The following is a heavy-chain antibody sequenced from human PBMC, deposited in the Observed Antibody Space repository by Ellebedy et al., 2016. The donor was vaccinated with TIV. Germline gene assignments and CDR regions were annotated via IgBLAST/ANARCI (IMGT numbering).Heavy chain of an antibody. Sequence: MPGGSLRLSCTVSGCPISSSSYYWGWIRQPPGTGLEWIGSIYYSGSTYYNPSLKSRVTISVDTSKNQFSLKLSSVTAADTAVYYCAREPALTVTTLTGADYWGQGTLVTVSS. V-gene: IGHV4-39*01. J-gene: IGHJ4*02. D-gene: IGHD4-17*01. CDR2: IYYSGST. CDR1: GCPISSSSYY. CDR3: AREPALTVTTLTGADY.